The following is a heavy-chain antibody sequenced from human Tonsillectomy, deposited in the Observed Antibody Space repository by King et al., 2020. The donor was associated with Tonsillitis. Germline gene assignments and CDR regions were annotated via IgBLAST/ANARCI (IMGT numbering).Heavy chain of an antibody. CDR2: ISSSSSTI. CDR3: ARDRYSGWVADAFDI. Sequence: VQLVESGGGLVQPGGSLRLSCAASGFTFRSYSMNWVRQAPGKGLEWVSYISSSSSTIYYEDSVKGRFTISRDNAKNSLYLQMNSLRAEDTAVYYCARDRYSGWVADAFDIWGQGTMVTVSS. CDR1: GFTFRSYS. V-gene: IGHV3-48*01. J-gene: IGHJ3*02. D-gene: IGHD1-26*01.